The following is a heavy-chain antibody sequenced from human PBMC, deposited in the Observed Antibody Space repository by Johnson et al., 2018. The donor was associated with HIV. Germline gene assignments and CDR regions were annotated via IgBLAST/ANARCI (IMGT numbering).Heavy chain of an antibody. V-gene: IGHV3-66*01. Sequence: VQLVESGGGLVQPGGSLRLSCAASGFTVSSNYMTWVRQAPGKGLEWVSVIYSGGSTYYADSVKGRFTISRDNAKNSLYLQMNSLRAEDTAGYYCAREGGATILGGVMPDDGVFDIWGQGTMVTVSS. J-gene: IGHJ3*02. D-gene: IGHD3-3*01. CDR1: GFTVSSNY. CDR3: AREGGATILGGVMPDDGVFDI. CDR2: IYSGGST.